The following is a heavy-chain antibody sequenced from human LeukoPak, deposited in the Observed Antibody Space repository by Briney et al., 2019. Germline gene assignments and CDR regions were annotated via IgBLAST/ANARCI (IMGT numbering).Heavy chain of an antibody. V-gene: IGHV3-30*01. CDR2: IPYDGSNK. J-gene: IGHJ6*03. Sequence: GGSLRLSCAAPGFTFSSYAMHWVRQAPGKGLEWVAVIPYDGSNKYYADSVKGRFTISRDNSKNTLYLQMNSLRAEDTAVYYCARDLNSAFYYYYYMDVWGKGTTVTVSS. CDR1: GFTFSSYA. D-gene: IGHD4-23*01. CDR3: ARDLNSAFYYYYYMDV.